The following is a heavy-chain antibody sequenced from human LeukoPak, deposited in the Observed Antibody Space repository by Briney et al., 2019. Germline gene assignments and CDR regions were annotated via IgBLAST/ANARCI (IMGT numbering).Heavy chain of an antibody. J-gene: IGHJ4*02. V-gene: IGHV3-7*01. D-gene: IGHD6-19*01. CDR3: ARVSWTPNSGWYYFDY. Sequence: GGSLRLSCAASGFTFSSYWMSWVRQAPGKGLEWVANIKQDGSEKYYVDSVKGRFTISRDNAENSLYLQMNSLRAEDTAVYYCARVSWTPNSGWYYFDYWGQGTLVTVSS. CDR1: GFTFSSYW. CDR2: IKQDGSEK.